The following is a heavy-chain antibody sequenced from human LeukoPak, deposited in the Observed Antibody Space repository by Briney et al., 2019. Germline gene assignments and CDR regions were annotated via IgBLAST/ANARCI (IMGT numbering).Heavy chain of an antibody. Sequence: GGSLRLSCAASGFTFSNAWMSWVRQAPGKGLEWVGRIKSKTEGGTTDYAAPVKGRFTISRDDSKNTLYLQMNSLKTEDTAVYYCAKELGVATIGLNFDYWGQGTLVTVSS. D-gene: IGHD5-12*01. J-gene: IGHJ4*02. CDR3: AKELGVATIGLNFDY. CDR2: IKSKTEGGTT. V-gene: IGHV3-15*01. CDR1: GFTFSNAW.